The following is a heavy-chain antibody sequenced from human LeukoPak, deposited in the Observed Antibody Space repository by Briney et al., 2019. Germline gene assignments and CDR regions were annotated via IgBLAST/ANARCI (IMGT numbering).Heavy chain of an antibody. CDR2: LNSGGSTV. CDR1: GFTFSDYY. CDR3: ARGALITFGGVIPYYFDY. V-gene: IGHV3-11*01. D-gene: IGHD3-16*02. Sequence: GGSLRLSCAASGFTFSDYYMSWLRQAPVKGLEWVSSLNSGGSTVWYADSVKGRFTISRDNAKNSMYLQMNNLRAEDTAVYYCARGALITFGGVIPYYFDYWGQGTLVTVSS. J-gene: IGHJ4*02.